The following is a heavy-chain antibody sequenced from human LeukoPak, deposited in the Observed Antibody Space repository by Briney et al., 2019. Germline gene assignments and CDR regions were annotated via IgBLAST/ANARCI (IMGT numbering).Heavy chain of an antibody. CDR1: GGTFSSYA. CDR3: ARDSGIVGAGGQNDAFEI. CDR2: IIHIFGTA. J-gene: IGHJ3*02. D-gene: IGHD1-26*01. V-gene: IGHV1-69*06. Sequence: SVKVSCQASGGTFSSYAISWVRQAPGQGLEWMGGIIHIFGTANYAQKFQGRDTITADKCASTDYMELSTLRSEDTAVYYCARDSGIVGAGGQNDAFEIWGQGTMGTVSS.